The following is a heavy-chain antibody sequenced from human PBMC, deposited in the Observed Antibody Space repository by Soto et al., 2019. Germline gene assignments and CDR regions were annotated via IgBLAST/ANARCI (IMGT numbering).Heavy chain of an antibody. CDR2: IFHGGNT. CDR1: GFFISSGNY. D-gene: IGHD2-15*01. CDR3: ARARWYDAFDV. Sequence: SETLSLTCAVSGFFISSGNYWGWIRKPPGKGLEWIGSIFHGGNTYCNPSLKSRVTISVDMSKNQFSLKLNSVTAADTAVYYCARARWYDAFDVWGQGTVVTVSS. V-gene: IGHV4-38-2*01. J-gene: IGHJ3*01.